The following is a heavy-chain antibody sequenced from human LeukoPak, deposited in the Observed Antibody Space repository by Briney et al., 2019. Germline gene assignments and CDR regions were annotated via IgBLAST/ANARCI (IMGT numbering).Heavy chain of an antibody. V-gene: IGHV3-7*01. J-gene: IGHJ4*02. D-gene: IGHD6-13*01. CDR2: IKQDGSEK. Sequence: GGSLRLSCAASGFTYSNYWMSWVRQAPGKGLEWMASIKQDGSEKYYVDSVKGRFTISRDNAKNSLYLQMNSLRAEDTAVYYCVRDRRYSSSWYPYWGQGTLVTVSS. CDR1: GFTYSNYW. CDR3: VRDRRYSSSWYPY.